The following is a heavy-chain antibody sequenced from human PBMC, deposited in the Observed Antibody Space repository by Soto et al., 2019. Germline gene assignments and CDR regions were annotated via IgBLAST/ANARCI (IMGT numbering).Heavy chain of an antibody. CDR2: TXXRXXXXX. J-gene: IGHJ6*02. D-gene: IGHD3-16*01. CDR3: AGVVWFRGMDV. CDR1: GDSVSSSSAA. V-gene: IGHV6-1*01. Sequence: PSQTLSLTCVISGDSVSSSSAAWNWIRQSPSRGLEWLGXTXXRXXXXXEXAVSMESRITINPDTSKNQFSLQLYSVTPEDTAVYYCAGVVWFRGMDVWGQGTPVTVSS.